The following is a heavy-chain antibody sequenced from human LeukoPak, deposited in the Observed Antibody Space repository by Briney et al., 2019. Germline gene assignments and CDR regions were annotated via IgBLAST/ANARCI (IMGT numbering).Heavy chain of an antibody. D-gene: IGHD6-19*01. CDR2: IYYSGST. J-gene: IGHJ6*02. Sequence: SETLSLTCTVSGGSISSYYWSWIRQPPGQGLEWFGYIYYSGSTNYNPSLKRRVTISVDTSKNQFSLKLSSVTAADTAVYYCAREPGIAVAGTSTTYYYYGMDVWGQGTTVTVSS. V-gene: IGHV4-59*01. CDR1: GGSISSYY. CDR3: AREPGIAVAGTSTTYYYYGMDV.